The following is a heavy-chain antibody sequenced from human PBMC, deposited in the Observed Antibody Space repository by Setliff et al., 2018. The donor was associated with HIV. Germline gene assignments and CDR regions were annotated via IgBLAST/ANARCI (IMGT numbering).Heavy chain of an antibody. D-gene: IGHD3-3*01. J-gene: IGHJ3*02. V-gene: IGHV4-39*01. CDR1: GGSFTSRSYY. CDR3: ARSKTFYDFWGGYYTHGAFKI. Sequence: SETLSLTCTVSGGSFTSRSYYWGWIRQPPGKGLEWIGSIFYSGITYYNPSLKSRVTVSVDTSKNQFSLNLTSVTAADTAVYYCARSKTFYDFWGGYYTHGAFKIWGLGAMVTVSS. CDR2: IFYSGIT.